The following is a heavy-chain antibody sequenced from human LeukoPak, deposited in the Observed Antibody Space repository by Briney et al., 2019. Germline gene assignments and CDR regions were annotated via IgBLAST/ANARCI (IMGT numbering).Heavy chain of an antibody. J-gene: IGHJ4*02. V-gene: IGHV4-4*02. CDR1: GGSISSSNW. CDR3: ARGVYGSQDS. Sequence: SGTLSLTCAVSGGSISSSNWWSWIRQPPGKWLEWIGSTSQRGSTYYKPSLKSRLAISVDMSKNQILLRLTSVTATDTAMYYCARGVYGSQDSWGQGTLVTVSS. CDR2: TSQRGST. D-gene: IGHD1-26*01.